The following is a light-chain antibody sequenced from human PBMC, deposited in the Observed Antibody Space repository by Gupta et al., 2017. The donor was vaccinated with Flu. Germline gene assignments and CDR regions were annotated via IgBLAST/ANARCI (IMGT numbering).Light chain of an antibody. CDR3: QEYNTFWT. J-gene: IGKJ1*01. CDR1: QSISSW. V-gene: IGKV1-5*03. CDR2: KAS. Sequence: SPSTLSASVGDRVTITCRASQSISSWLSWDQQKPGKAPKLLIYKASRVESGVTSRFSGSGCGTEFTLTISRLQPDDCANYYCQEYNTFWTFGQGTKVEIK.